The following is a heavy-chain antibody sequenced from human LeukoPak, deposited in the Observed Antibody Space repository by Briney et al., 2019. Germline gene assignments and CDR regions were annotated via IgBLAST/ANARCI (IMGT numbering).Heavy chain of an antibody. Sequence: GSLRLSCAASGLTFSHFWMSWVRQAPGKGLEWVAYIKKTGSETYYVDSVKGRFTITRDNTRNSLFLQMYSLRAEDTAVYFCAREDGYCSGGRCQKTGSQYWGQGTQVTVSP. CDR1: GLTFSHFW. D-gene: IGHD2-15*01. V-gene: IGHV3-7*01. CDR3: AREDGYCSGGRCQKTGSQY. CDR2: IKKTGSET. J-gene: IGHJ1*01.